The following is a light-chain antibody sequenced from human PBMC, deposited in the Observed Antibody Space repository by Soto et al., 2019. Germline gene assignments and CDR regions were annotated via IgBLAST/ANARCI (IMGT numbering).Light chain of an antibody. V-gene: IGKV3-11*01. CDR1: PSVSSY. CDR3: QQYNDWPPWT. Sequence: EIVFTQSPATLSLSPGERATLSSRASPSVSSYLAWYQQKPGQAPRLLIYDASNRATGIPARFSGSGSGTEFTLTISSLQSEDFAVYYCQQYNDWPPWTFGRGTKVDI. CDR2: DAS. J-gene: IGKJ1*01.